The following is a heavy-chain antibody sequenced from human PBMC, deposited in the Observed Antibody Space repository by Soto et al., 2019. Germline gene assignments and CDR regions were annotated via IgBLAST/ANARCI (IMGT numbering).Heavy chain of an antibody. CDR3: ARAGLGYCSSTSCSPPLGY. V-gene: IGHV1-3*01. D-gene: IGHD2-2*01. J-gene: IGHJ4*02. CDR1: GYTFTSYA. Sequence: QVPLVQSGAEVKKPGASVKVSCKASGYTFTSYAMHWVRQAPGQRLEWMGWINAGNGNTKYSQKFQGRVTITRDTSASTAYMELSSLRSEDTAVYYCARAGLGYCSSTSCSPPLGYWGQGTLVTVSS. CDR2: INAGNGNT.